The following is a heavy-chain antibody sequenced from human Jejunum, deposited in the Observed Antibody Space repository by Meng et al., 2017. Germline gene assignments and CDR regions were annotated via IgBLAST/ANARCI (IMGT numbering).Heavy chain of an antibody. CDR2: IWYDGSNE. Sequence: QVQLVASGGGVVQPGKSLRLSCAASGFSFSSYGMYWVRQAPGKGLEWVAVIWYDGSNEYYAESVEGRFTISRDNSKNAVYLQMNSLRADDTAVYYCARDSTGWYVLDYWGQGTLVTVSS. V-gene: IGHV3-33*01. CDR1: GFSFSSYG. J-gene: IGHJ4*02. CDR3: ARDSTGWYVLDY. D-gene: IGHD6-19*01.